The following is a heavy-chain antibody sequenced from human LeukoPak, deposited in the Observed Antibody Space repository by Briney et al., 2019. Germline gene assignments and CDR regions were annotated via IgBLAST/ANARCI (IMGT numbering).Heavy chain of an antibody. Sequence: PGGSLRLSCTTSGFPFRNYSMNWVRQAPGRGLQWVSAISASGRSTKYADPVKGRFTISRDNSRNTLHLHIDSLRPDDTALYFCAKDDAGFGEDFDSWGQGTLVIVSS. CDR3: AKDDAGFGEDFDS. CDR1: GFPFRNYS. CDR2: ISASGRST. J-gene: IGHJ4*02. V-gene: IGHV3-23*01. D-gene: IGHD3-10*01.